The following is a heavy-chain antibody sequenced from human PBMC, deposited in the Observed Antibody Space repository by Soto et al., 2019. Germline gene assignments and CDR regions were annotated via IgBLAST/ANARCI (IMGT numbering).Heavy chain of an antibody. CDR1: GGSITTGGYY. CDR2: IYYSGST. D-gene: IGHD3-3*01. J-gene: IGHJ5*02. V-gene: IGHV4-30-4*01. Sequence: SETLSLTCTVSGGSITTGGYYWSWIRQPPGKGLEWIGYIYYSGSTYYNPSLKSRVTISVDTSKNQFSLKLSSVTAADTAVYYCARRTYDFWSDPWGQGTLVTVSS. CDR3: ARRTYDFWSDP.